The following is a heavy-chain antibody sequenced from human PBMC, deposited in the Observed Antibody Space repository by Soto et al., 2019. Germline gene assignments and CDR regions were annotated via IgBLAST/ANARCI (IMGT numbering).Heavy chain of an antibody. CDR1: GGSFSGYY. V-gene: IGHV4-34*01. CDR3: ARGRYSNYYYYYMDV. J-gene: IGHJ6*03. D-gene: IGHD2-15*01. Sequence: PSETLSLTCAVYGGSFSGYYWSWIRQPPGKGLEWIGEINHSGSTNYNPSLKSRVTISVDTSKNQFSLKLSSVTAADTAVYYCARGRYSNYYYYYMDVWGEGTTVTVSS. CDR2: INHSGST.